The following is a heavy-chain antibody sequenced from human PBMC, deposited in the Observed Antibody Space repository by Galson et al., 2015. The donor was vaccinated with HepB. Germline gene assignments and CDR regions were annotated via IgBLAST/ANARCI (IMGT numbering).Heavy chain of an antibody. CDR1: GFTFSSYG. D-gene: IGHD3-10*01. V-gene: IGHV3-74*01. J-gene: IGHJ6*02. CDR2: INSDGSDT. CDR3: ARATPSYEVGESEEGDLYGMDV. Sequence: SLRLSCAASGFTFSSYGMRWVRQAPGKGLVWVSHINSDGSDTNYADSVEGRFTISRDNAKNTLYLQMNSLRAGDTAVYYCARATPSYEVGESEEGDLYGMDVWGQGTTVTVSS.